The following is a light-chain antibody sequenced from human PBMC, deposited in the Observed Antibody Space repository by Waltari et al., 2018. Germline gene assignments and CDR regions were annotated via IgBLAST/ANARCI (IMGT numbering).Light chain of an antibody. CDR2: LGS. CDR3: MQALQTPFT. J-gene: IGKJ3*01. Sequence: DIVMTQSPLALPVTHGEPASISCRSRQSLLHINGYNYLDWYLQRPGQSPHLLIYLGSNRASGVPDRFSGSGSGTDFTLKISRVEAEDVGVYYCMQALQTPFTFGPGTKVDIK. V-gene: IGKV2-28*01. CDR1: QSLLHINGYNY.